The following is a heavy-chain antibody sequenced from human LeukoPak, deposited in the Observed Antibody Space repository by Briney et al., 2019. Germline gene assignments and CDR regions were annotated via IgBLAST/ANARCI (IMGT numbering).Heavy chain of an antibody. CDR2: IYYSGTT. V-gene: IGHV4-39*07. CDR3: ARDREFGYYYDSSGYSYYYGMDV. Sequence: SETLSLTCTVSGGSISNYYWGWIRQPPGRGLEWIGSIYYSGTTHYNPSLKSRVTISVDTSKNQFSLKLSSVTAADTAVYYCARDREFGYYYDSSGYSYYYGMDVWGQGTTVTVSS. CDR1: GGSISNYY. J-gene: IGHJ6*02. D-gene: IGHD3-22*01.